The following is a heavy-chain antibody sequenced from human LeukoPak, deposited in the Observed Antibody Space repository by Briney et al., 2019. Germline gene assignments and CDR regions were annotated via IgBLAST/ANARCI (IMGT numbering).Heavy chain of an antibody. CDR2: INHSGST. J-gene: IGHJ4*02. CDR1: GGSFSGYY. CDR3: ARRTSINYYDSSGPAAGFDY. Sequence: PSETLSLTCAVYGGSFSGYYWSWIRQPPGKGLEWIGEINHSGSTNYNPSLKSRVTISVDTSKNQFSLKLSSVTAADTAVYYCARRTSINYYDSSGPAAGFDYWGQGTLVTVSS. D-gene: IGHD3-22*01. V-gene: IGHV4-34*01.